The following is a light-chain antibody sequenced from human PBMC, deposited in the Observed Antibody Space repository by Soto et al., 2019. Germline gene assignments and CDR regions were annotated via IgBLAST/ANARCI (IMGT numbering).Light chain of an antibody. J-gene: IGLJ1*01. CDR1: SSDIGSYKF. Sequence: QSVLTQPASVSGSPGQSITISCTGTSSDIGSYKFVSWYQHHPGKAPKLMIYEGSKRPSGVSDRFSGSKSGNTASLTISGLQADDEADYYCCSYAGSGNVFGTGTKLTVL. CDR2: EGS. V-gene: IGLV2-23*03. CDR3: CSYAGSGNV.